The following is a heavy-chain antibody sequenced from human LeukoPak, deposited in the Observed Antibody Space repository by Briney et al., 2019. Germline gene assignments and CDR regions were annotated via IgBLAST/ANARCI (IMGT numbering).Heavy chain of an antibody. CDR2: INPNSGGT. J-gene: IGHJ4*02. CDR3: ARVVYSSSDPFDY. D-gene: IGHD6-6*01. V-gene: IGHV1-2*02. CDR1: GYTLTELS. Sequence: ASVKVSCKVSGYTLTELSMHWVRQAPGQGLEWMGWINPNSGGTNYAQKFQGRVTMTRDTSISTAYMELSRLRSDDTAVYYCARVVYSSSDPFDYWGQGTLVTVSS.